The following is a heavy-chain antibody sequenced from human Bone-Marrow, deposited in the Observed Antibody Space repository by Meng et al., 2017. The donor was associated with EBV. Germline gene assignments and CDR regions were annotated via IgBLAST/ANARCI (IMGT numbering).Heavy chain of an antibody. Sequence: SEVTKPWPQVKCSCEPSVTHFTNYAMHWMRQPPGQMLECMGRINCGNGAKNTSQKFHGRVTITRDTSETTAYMELSSLTSEDTAVYYCARDSTGDSRRFDPWGQGTLVTVSS. CDR1: VTHFTNYA. CDR2: INCGNGAK. V-gene: IGHV1-3*01. J-gene: IGHJ5*02. CDR3: ARDSTGDSRRFDP. D-gene: IGHD3-22*01.